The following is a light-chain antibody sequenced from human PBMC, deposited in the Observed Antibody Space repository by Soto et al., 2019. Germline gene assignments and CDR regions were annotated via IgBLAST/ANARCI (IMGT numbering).Light chain of an antibody. CDR3: SSDTTSSTGV. V-gene: IGLV2-14*01. CDR1: SSDVGAYYD. J-gene: IGLJ3*02. CDR2: EVS. Sequence: QSALTQPASVSGSPGQSITISCTGTSSDVGAYYDVSWYQQQPGKAPKFMLYEVSNRPSGLSNRFSGSKSGNTASLTISGLPAEDEADYCRSSDTTSSTGVFGGGTKVTVL.